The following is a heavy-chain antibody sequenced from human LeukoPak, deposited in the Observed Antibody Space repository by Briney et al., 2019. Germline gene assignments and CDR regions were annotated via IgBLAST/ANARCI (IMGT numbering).Heavy chain of an antibody. CDR2: INHSGST. CDR3: ARGHGLVPYYFDY. Sequence: SETLSLTCAVYGGSFSGYYWSWIRQPPGKGLEWIGEINHSGSTNYNPSLKSRVTISVDTSKNQFSLKLSSVTAADTAVYYCARGHGLVPYYFDYWGQGTLVTVSS. CDR1: GGSFSGYY. J-gene: IGHJ4*02. D-gene: IGHD3-16*01. V-gene: IGHV4-34*01.